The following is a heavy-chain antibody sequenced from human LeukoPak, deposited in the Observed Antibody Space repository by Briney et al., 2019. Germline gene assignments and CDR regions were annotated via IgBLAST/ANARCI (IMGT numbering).Heavy chain of an antibody. CDR2: ISYRGST. CDR3: ARGYSSGRNDY. J-gene: IGHJ4*02. V-gene: IGHV4-39*01. Sequence: PSETLSLTCTVSGGSISSNDYYWGWIRQPPGKGLEWIASISYRGSTYYNPSLKSRVTTSVDTSKNQLSLRLSSVTAADSALYYCARGYSSGRNDYWGQGTLVTVSS. CDR1: GGSISSNDYY. D-gene: IGHD6-19*01.